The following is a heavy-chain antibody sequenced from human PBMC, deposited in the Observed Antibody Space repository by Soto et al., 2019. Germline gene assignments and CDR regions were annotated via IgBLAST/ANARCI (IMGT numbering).Heavy chain of an antibody. CDR1: GFTFSSYG. CDR2: IWYDGNSE. J-gene: IGHJ6*03. Sequence: QVQLVESGGGVVQPGRSLRLSCAASGFTFSSYGMHWVRQAPGKGPEWVAVIWYDGNSEYYADSVKGRFTISRDNSRNTLYLQMSSLRAEDTAMYYCARVGSRKYGYCSGDRCYGWGDYMDVWGKGTTVTVSS. D-gene: IGHD2-15*01. V-gene: IGHV3-33*01. CDR3: ARVGSRKYGYCSGDRCYGWGDYMDV.